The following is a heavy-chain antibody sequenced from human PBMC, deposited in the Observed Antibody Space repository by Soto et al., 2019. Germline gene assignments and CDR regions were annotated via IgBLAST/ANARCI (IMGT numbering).Heavy chain of an antibody. D-gene: IGHD3-16*01. Sequence: QVQLVQSAGEVKKPVASVKVSCKASGYTFIRYGITWVRQAPGQGLEWMGWISPYNDYTIYAQKLQGRVTMTTDTSTRTVYLDLRSLKSDATAVYYCARGGYYDNTWGKLSHYGLDVWGQGTSVTVSS. V-gene: IGHV1-18*01. CDR2: ISPYNDYT. CDR1: GYTFIRYG. CDR3: ARGGYYDNTWGKLSHYGLDV. J-gene: IGHJ6*02.